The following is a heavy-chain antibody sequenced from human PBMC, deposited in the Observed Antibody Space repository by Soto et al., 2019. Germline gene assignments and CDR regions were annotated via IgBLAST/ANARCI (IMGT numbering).Heavy chain of an antibody. J-gene: IGHJ4*02. CDR3: ASNGTPGYSSSWYDY. CDR1: GGTFSSYA. V-gene: IGHV1-69*13. D-gene: IGHD6-13*01. CDR2: IIPIFGTA. Sequence: SVKVSCKASGGTFSSYAISWVRQAPGQGLEWMGGIIPIFGTANYAQKFQGRVTITADESTSTAYMELSSLSSEDTAVYYCASNGTPGYSSSWYDYWGQGTLVTVSS.